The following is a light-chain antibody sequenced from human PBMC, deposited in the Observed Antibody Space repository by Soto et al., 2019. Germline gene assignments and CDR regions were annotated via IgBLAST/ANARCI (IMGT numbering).Light chain of an antibody. V-gene: IGKV3-20*01. CDR1: QSVSSSY. CDR3: QQYGSSPPYT. Sequence: EIVLTQSPGTLSLSPGERATLSCRASQSVSSSYLAWYQQKPGQAPRLLIYGASSRATGIPDRFSGSGSGTDFTRTISRLEPEDFAVCYCQQYGSSPPYTFGQGTKLEIK. CDR2: GAS. J-gene: IGKJ2*01.